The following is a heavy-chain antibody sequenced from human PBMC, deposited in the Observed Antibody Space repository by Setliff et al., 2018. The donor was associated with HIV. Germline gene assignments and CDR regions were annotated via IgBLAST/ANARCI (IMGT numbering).Heavy chain of an antibody. CDR2: IYTSGNT. CDR1: GGSISSSTYY. Sequence: PSETLSLTCTVSGGSISSSTYYWGWIRQPPGKGLEWIGSIYTSGNTNYDPSLKSRVTISVDTSKNQFSLKLRPLTASDTAVYYCEVAGQWGQGTLVTVSS. D-gene: IGHD6-19*01. J-gene: IGHJ4*02. CDR3: EVAGQ. V-gene: IGHV4-61*05.